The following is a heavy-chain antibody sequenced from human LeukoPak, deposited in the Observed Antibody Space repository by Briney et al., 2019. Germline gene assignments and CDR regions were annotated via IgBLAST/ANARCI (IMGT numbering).Heavy chain of an antibody. J-gene: IGHJ4*02. Sequence: PSETLSLTCTVSGGSISSYYWSWIRQPPGKGPEWIGYIYYSGSTNYNPSLKSRVTISVDTSKNQFSLKLSSVTAADTTVYYCARVTSGPSFDYWGQGTLVTVSS. V-gene: IGHV4-59*01. CDR3: ARVTSGPSFDY. CDR1: GGSISSYY. CDR2: IYYSGST. D-gene: IGHD1-1*01.